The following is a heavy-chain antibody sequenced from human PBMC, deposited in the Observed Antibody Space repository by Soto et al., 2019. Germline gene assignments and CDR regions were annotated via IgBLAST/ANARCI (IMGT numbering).Heavy chain of an antibody. CDR1: GLPHSSFA. Sequence: GGSLRLSCTASGLPHSSFAMMWVRQAPGKGLECVSGIYGSGRGIEYADSVKGRFTIARDNSKNTVYLQMTDLRADDTAVYYCAKDAVYNDGLWLMDHWGQGTQVTV. D-gene: IGHD2-21*01. J-gene: IGHJ4*02. V-gene: IGHV3-23*05. CDR3: AKDAVYNDGLWLMDH. CDR2: IYGSGRGI.